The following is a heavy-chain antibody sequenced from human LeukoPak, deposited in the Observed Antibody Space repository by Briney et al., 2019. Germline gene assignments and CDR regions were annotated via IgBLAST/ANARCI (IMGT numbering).Heavy chain of an antibody. J-gene: IGHJ6*03. V-gene: IGHV1-2*02. CDR1: GYTFTGYY. Sequence: WASVKVSCKASGYTFTGYYMHWVRQAPGQGLEWMGWINPNSGGTNYAQKFQGRVTITADESTSTAYMELSSLRSEDTAVYYCAGVAVVTPHYYYYYYMDVWGKGTTVTVSS. D-gene: IGHD4-23*01. CDR3: AGVAVVTPHYYYYYYMDV. CDR2: INPNSGGT.